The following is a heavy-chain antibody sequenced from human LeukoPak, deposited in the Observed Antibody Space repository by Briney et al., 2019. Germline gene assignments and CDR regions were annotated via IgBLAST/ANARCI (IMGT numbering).Heavy chain of an antibody. CDR2: IKQDGSEK. V-gene: IGHV3-7*01. Sequence: PGGSLRLSCAASGFTFSSYWMSWVRQAPGKGLEWVAHIKQDGSEKYYVDSVKGRFTISRDNAKNSLYLQMNSLRAEDTAVYYCARVASAPLEWPMHYYYYMDVWGKGTTVTVSS. CDR1: GFTFSSYW. D-gene: IGHD3-3*01. CDR3: ARVASAPLEWPMHYYYYMDV. J-gene: IGHJ6*03.